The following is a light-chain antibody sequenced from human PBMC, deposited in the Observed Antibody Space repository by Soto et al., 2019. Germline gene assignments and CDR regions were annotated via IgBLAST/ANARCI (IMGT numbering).Light chain of an antibody. Sequence: ERVMTQSPATLSVSPGERVTLSCRASQSVSSNLAWYQQKPGQPPRLLIYAASTRATGIPARFSGSGSGTEFTLTISSLQSEDFAVYYCQHYDNWPYTFGQGTKLEIK. CDR2: AAS. J-gene: IGKJ2*01. CDR1: QSVSSN. V-gene: IGKV3-15*01. CDR3: QHYDNWPYT.